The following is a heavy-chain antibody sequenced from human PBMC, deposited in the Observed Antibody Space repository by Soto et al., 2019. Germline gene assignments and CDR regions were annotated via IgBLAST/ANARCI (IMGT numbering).Heavy chain of an antibody. CDR3: ARVYDILTSAWLDP. CDR1: GFTLSDYY. CDR2: ISTNSRYT. Sequence: GGSLRLSCAASGFTLSDYYMTWIRQAPGKGLEWISYISTNSRYTKYADSVKGRFTISRDDAKNSLYLQMDSLRVEDTAVYYCARVYDILTSAWLDPWGQGTLVTVSS. V-gene: IGHV3-11*03. D-gene: IGHD3-9*01. J-gene: IGHJ5*02.